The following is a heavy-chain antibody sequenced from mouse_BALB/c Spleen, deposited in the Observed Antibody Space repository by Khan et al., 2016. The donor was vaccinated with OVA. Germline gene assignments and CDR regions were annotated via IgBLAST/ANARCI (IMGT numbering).Heavy chain of an antibody. CDR3: AAAYSRNYFDY. CDR2: IYPGNGYT. J-gene: IGHJ2*01. D-gene: IGHD2-14*01. CDR1: GFTFTSYG. V-gene: IGHV1S134*01. Sequence: IQLVQSGAELGRPGSSVKLSCKTSGFTFTSYGIKWVKQRPGQGLEWIGYIYPGNGYTVYNEKFQGKATLTSDTSSSTAYMQLRSLTSEDSAIYFCAAAYSRNYFDYWGQGTTLAVSS.